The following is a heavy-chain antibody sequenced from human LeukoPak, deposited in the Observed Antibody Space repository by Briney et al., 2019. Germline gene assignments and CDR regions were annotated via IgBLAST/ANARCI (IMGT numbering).Heavy chain of an antibody. CDR3: ARARWSPYYFDN. Sequence: SETLSLTCAVSGGSITSYYWSWIRQSPGKGLEWIGSIFYTGTTNYNPSLKSRVTISVDTSKNQFSLKLRSVATEDTAAYFCARARWSPYYFDNWGQGSLVTVSS. V-gene: IGHV4-59*01. J-gene: IGHJ4*02. D-gene: IGHD6-13*01. CDR2: IFYTGTT. CDR1: GGSITSYY.